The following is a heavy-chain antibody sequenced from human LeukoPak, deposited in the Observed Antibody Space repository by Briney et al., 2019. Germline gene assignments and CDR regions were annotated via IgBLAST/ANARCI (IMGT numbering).Heavy chain of an antibody. V-gene: IGHV3-21*01. CDR1: SSTLSMYC. Sequence: RPGGSLTLFCAPYSSTLSMYCMGWARQAPGKGLEWVSSITSNSRYMYYGDSVKGRFTISRDNAKNSLYLQMKSLRAEDTAVYYCATFETGHSADAFDFWGQGTMVTVSS. CDR3: ATFETGHSADAFDF. CDR2: ITSNSRYM. D-gene: IGHD1-1*01. J-gene: IGHJ3*01.